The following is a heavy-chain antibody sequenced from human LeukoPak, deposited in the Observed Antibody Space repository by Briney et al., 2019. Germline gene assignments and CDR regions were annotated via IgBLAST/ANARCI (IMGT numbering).Heavy chain of an antibody. V-gene: IGHV3-30*02. CDR1: KFTFSSYG. Sequence: GGSLRLSCAASKFTFSSYGMHWVRQAPGKGLEWVAFIRYDGSNKYYADSVKGRFTISRDNSKNTLYLQMNSLRAEDTAVYYCAKGSYSSGWYNAFDIWGQGTMVTVSS. CDR2: IRYDGSNK. J-gene: IGHJ3*02. CDR3: AKGSYSSGWYNAFDI. D-gene: IGHD6-19*01.